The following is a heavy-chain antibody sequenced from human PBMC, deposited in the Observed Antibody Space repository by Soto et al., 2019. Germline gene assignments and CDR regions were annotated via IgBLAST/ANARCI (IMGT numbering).Heavy chain of an antibody. V-gene: IGHV3-23*01. CDR3: AKDNYGDYEMDV. CDR1: GFTFSTYA. D-gene: IGHD4-17*01. Sequence: PGGSLRLSCAASGFTFSTYAMSWVRQAPGKGLEWVSGISGSGGTTYYADSVKGRFTISRDNLKDTLYLQMNSLRAEDTALYYCAKDNYGDYEMDVWGQGTTVTVSS. CDR2: ISGSGGTT. J-gene: IGHJ6*02.